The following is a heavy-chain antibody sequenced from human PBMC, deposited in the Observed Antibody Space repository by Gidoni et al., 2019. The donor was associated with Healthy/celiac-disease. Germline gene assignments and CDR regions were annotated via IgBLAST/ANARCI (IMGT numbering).Heavy chain of an antibody. J-gene: IGHJ4*02. V-gene: IGHV3-30*03. CDR1: VFTFISYG. D-gene: IGHD6-13*01. CDR2: ISYDGSNK. Sequence: QVQLVESGGGVVQPGRSLRLSGAASVFTFISYGMHWVRQAPGKGLEWVAVISYDGSNKYYADSVKGRFTISRDNSKNTLYLQMNSLRAEDTAVYYCATFPGGQQLVLVDYWGQGTLVTVSS. CDR3: ATFPGGQQLVLVDY.